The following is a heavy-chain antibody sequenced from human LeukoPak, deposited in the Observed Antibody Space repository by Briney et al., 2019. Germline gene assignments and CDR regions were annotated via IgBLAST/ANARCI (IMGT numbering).Heavy chain of an antibody. CDR3: ARGWNLGFGELLSPFDP. V-gene: IGHV4-31*03. Sequence: PSQTLSLTCTVSGGSISSGGYYWSWIRQHPGKGLEWIGYIYYSGSTYYNPSLKSRVTISVDTSKNQFSLKLSSVTAADTAVYYCARGWNLGFGELLSPFDPWGQGTLVTVSS. J-gene: IGHJ5*02. CDR1: GGSISSGGYY. D-gene: IGHD3-10*01. CDR2: IYYSGST.